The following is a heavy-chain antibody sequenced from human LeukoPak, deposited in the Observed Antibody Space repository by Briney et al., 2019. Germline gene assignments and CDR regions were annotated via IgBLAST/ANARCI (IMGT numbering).Heavy chain of an antibody. Sequence: PSETLSLTCTVSGGSISSGAYSWSWIRQHPGKGLEWIGYIYYSGSTYYNPSLESRLTISVDTSKNQFSLKLSSVTAADTAVYYCARDRWLSPRTYYFDYWGQGTLVTVSS. CDR2: IYYSGST. D-gene: IGHD3-22*01. CDR1: GGSISSGAYS. CDR3: ARDRWLSPRTYYFDY. V-gene: IGHV4-31*03. J-gene: IGHJ4*02.